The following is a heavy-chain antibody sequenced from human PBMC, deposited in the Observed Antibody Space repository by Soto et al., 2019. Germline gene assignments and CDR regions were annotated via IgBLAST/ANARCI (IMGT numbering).Heavy chain of an antibody. J-gene: IGHJ5*02. V-gene: IGHV3-23*01. D-gene: IGHD6-13*01. Sequence: EVQLLESGGDMVQPGGSLRLSCVASGFIFSSYAMNWVRQAPGKGPEWVSGISGSGDSTYYADSVKGRFTVSRDNSKNTLHLQMNSLGAEDTAVYFCAKDRYSRSFDWLHPWGQGTLVTVSS. CDR2: ISGSGDST. CDR1: GFIFSSYA. CDR3: AKDRYSRSFDWLHP.